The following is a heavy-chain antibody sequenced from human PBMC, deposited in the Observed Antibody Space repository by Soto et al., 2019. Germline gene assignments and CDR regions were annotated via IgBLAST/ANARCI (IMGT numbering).Heavy chain of an antibody. J-gene: IGHJ4*02. Sequence: SETLSLTCTVSGGSISSYYWSWIRQPPGKGLEWIGYIYYSGSTNYNPSLKSRVTISVDTSKNQFSLKLSSVTAADTAVYYCASTRYSSGWYRGYFDYWGQGTLVTVSS. V-gene: IGHV4-59*01. CDR2: IYYSGST. CDR1: GGSISSYY. CDR3: ASTRYSSGWYRGYFDY. D-gene: IGHD6-19*01.